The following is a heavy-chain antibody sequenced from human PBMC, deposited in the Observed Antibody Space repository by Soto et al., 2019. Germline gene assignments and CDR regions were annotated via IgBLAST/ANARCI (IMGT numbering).Heavy chain of an antibody. V-gene: IGHV3-21*01. CDR1: GFTFSSYS. Sequence: EVQLVDSGGGLVKPGGSLRLSCAASGFTFSSYSMYWVRQAPGKGLEWVSSISSGSSYIYYADSVKGRFTISRDNAKNSLYLQMNSLRAEDTAVYYCARAKIFDYWGQGTLVTVSS. CDR2: ISSGSSYI. CDR3: ARAKIFDY. J-gene: IGHJ4*02.